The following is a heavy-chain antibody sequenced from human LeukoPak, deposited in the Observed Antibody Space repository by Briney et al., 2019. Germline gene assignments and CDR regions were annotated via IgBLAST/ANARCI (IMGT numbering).Heavy chain of an antibody. CDR2: INPSGGST. CDR1: GYTFTSYY. Sequence: ASVKVSCKASGYTFTSYYMHWVRQAPGQGLEWMGIINPSGGSTSYAQKFQGRVTMTRDTSTSTVYMELSSLRSEDTAVYYCARDQRRWLQYDAFDIWGQGTMVTVSS. V-gene: IGHV1-46*01. J-gene: IGHJ3*02. CDR3: ARDQRRWLQYDAFDI. D-gene: IGHD5-24*01.